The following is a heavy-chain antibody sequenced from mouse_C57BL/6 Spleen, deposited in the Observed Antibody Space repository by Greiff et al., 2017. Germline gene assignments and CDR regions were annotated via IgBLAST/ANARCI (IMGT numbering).Heavy chain of an antibody. Sequence: EVQLQESGGGLVQPGGSLKLSCAASGFTFSDYYMYWVRQTPEKRLEWVAYISNGGGSTYYPDTVKGRFTISRDNAKNTLYLQMSRLKSEDTAMYYCARLGNYVGYYFDYWGQGTTLTVSS. CDR2: ISNGGGST. V-gene: IGHV5-12*01. CDR3: ARLGNYVGYYFDY. J-gene: IGHJ2*01. D-gene: IGHD2-1*01. CDR1: GFTFSDYY.